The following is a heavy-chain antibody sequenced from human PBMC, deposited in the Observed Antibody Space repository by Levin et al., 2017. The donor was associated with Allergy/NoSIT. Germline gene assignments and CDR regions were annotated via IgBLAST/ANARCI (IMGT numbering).Heavy chain of an antibody. D-gene: IGHD1-20*01. Sequence: SVKVSCKASGDTFNSYAITWVRQAPGQRPEWMGGIIPLFGTTNYAQKFQDRVSITADTSTSTVYMELSSLRSDATAVYYCARDQRDNWSYVSRYYFGTDVWGQGTTVTISS. J-gene: IGHJ6*02. V-gene: IGHV1-69*06. CDR1: GDTFNSYA. CDR2: IIPLFGTT. CDR3: ARDQRDNWSYVSRYYFGTDV.